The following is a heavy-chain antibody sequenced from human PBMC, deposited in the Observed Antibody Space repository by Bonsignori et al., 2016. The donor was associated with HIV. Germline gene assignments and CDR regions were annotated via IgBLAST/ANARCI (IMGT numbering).Heavy chain of an antibody. D-gene: IGHD3-16*02. CDR2: LYHWXH. CDR3: ARWTGKDYFWGTYRYTRYSFDS. V-gene: IGHV4-4*07. CDR1: GGSISGHY. J-gene: IGHJ4*02. Sequence: QAQLQESGPGRVKPSETLSLRCSVSGGSISGHYWSWIRQPAGRAGVDWPYLYHWXHRVQPLLKGRVTMSVDTSKNQFSLTLSSVTAADTAVYFCARWTGKDYFWGTYRYTRYSFDSWGREPGSPSPQ.